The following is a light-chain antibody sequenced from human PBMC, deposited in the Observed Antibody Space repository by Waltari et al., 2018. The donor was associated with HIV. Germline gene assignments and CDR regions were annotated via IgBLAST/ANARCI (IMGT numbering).Light chain of an antibody. Sequence: DIVITQSPDPLAGSRGGRATTNCKSSQGVLYSSNNKNYLAWYQQKPGKPPKLLIYWASTRESGVPDRFSGSGSGTDFTLTISSLQAEDVAVYYCQQYYSTPPTFGQGTKVEIK. CDR1: QGVLYSSNNKNY. CDR3: QQYYSTPPT. CDR2: WAS. V-gene: IGKV4-1*01. J-gene: IGKJ1*01.